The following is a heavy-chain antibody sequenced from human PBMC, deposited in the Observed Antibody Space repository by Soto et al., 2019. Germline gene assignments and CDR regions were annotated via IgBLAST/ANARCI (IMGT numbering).Heavy chain of an antibody. V-gene: IGHV4-39*01. CDR3: ARQWIGEYSGSSSCMDV. CDR1: GGTISSSSYY. D-gene: IGHD1-26*01. J-gene: IGHJ6*02. Sequence: PSVTMSLTCTVAGGTISSSSYYWGWIRQPPGKGLEWIGSIYYSGSTYYNPSLKSRVTISVDTSKNQFSLKLSSVTAADTAVYYCARQWIGEYSGSSSCMDVWGQGTTVTVSS. CDR2: IYYSGST.